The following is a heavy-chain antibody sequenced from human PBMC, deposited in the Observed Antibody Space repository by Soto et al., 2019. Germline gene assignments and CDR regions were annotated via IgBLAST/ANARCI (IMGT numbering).Heavy chain of an antibody. D-gene: IGHD3-3*01. J-gene: IGHJ4*02. CDR2: ISGSFGSSSGST. CDR3: VRGPPWSGFFDY. CDR1: GFTFSAYG. Sequence: GGSLRLSCAASGFTFSAYGMSWVRQSPGQGLQWVSSISGSFGSSSGSTYYADSVKGRFTISRDTSQNTVYLQMNSLRAEDTAEYYCVRGPPWSGFFDYWGQGILVTVSS. V-gene: IGHV3-23*01.